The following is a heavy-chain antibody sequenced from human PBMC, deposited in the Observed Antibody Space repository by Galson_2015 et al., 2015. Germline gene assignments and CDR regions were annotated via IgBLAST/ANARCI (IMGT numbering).Heavy chain of an antibody. CDR2: IIPIFGTA. Sequence: SVKVSCKASGGTFSSYAISWVRQAPGQGLEWMGGIIPIFGTANYAQKFQGRVTITADESTSTAYMELRSLRSDDTAVYYCARSKAAAGRYYSWFDPWGQGTLVTVSS. CDR1: GGTFSSYA. CDR3: ARSKAAAGRYYSWFDP. J-gene: IGHJ5*02. V-gene: IGHV1-69*13. D-gene: IGHD6-13*01.